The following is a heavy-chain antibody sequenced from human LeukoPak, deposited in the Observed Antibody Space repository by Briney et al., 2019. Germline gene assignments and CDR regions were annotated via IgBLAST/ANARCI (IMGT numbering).Heavy chain of an antibody. CDR3: ARERDIGSGWYY. D-gene: IGHD6-19*01. J-gene: IGHJ4*02. CDR1: GGSISSNY. CDR2: IYYSGST. Sequence: SETLSLTCTVSGGSISSNYWRWIRQPPGKGLEWIGYIYYSGSTNYNPSLKSRVTISVDTSKNQFSLKLSSVTAADTAVYYCARERDIGSGWYYWGQGTLVTVSS. V-gene: IGHV4-59*01.